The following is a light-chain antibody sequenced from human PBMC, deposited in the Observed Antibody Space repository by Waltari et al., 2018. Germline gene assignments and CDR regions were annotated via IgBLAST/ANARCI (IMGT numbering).Light chain of an antibody. CDR2: GVT. CDR3: SSFTGTIWV. V-gene: IGLV2-14*01. CDR1: RSDIDFDDY. J-gene: IGLJ3*02. Sequence: QSALTQPASVSGSPGQSITISCPGSRSDIDFDDYVSWYQHLPGKAPKLMIYGVTNRPSGISNRFSGSKSDNTASLTISGLQADDEADYYCSSFTGTIWVFGGGTKLTVL.